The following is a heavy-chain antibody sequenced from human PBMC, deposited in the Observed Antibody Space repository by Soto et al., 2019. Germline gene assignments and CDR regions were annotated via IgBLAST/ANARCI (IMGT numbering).Heavy chain of an antibody. CDR3: VRDLDGSGSYYTDF. J-gene: IGHJ4*02. CDR1: GYMFISYG. V-gene: IGHV1-18*01. CDR2: ISAHNGNT. D-gene: IGHD3-10*01. Sequence: ASVKVSCKASGYMFISYGINWVRQAPGQGLEWMGWISAHNGNTKYAQKFQGRVTMTTDTSTSTAYMEMRSLRSDDTAVYYCVRDLDGSGSYYTDFWGPGTLVTVSS.